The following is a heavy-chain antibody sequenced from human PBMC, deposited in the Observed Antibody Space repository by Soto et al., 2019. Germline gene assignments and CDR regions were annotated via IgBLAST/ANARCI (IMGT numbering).Heavy chain of an antibody. J-gene: IGHJ4*02. CDR1: GGSISSSNW. V-gene: IGHV4-4*02. CDR3: ARVDVDKGYDLLDY. D-gene: IGHD5-12*01. CDR2: IYHSGST. Sequence: QVQLQESGPGLVKPSGTLSLTCAVSGGSISSSNWWSWVRQPPGKGLEWIGEIYHSGSTNYNPSPKSRVTISVDKSKNQFSLNLSSVTAADTAIYYCARVDVDKGYDLLDYWGQGTLVTVSS.